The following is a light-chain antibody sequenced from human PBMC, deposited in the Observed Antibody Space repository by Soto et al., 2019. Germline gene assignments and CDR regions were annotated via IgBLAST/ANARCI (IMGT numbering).Light chain of an antibody. CDR2: DAS. CDR3: HQYNSGT. J-gene: IGKJ1*01. Sequence: IQMPQSPTTLSSSVGDQVAIICRASQSISTWLAWYQQKPGKAPELLIYDASTLESGVPSRFSGSGSGTEFTLSISSLQPDDFAAYYCHQYNSGTFGQGTKVDIK. V-gene: IGKV1-5*02. CDR1: QSISTW.